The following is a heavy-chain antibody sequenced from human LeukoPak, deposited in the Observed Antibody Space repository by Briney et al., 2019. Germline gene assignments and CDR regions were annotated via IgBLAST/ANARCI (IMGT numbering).Heavy chain of an antibody. CDR1: GGTFSSYA. CDR2: IIPIFGTA. V-gene: IGHV1-69*05. CDR3: ARDLRPYYYGSGSYF. Sequence: ASVKVSCKASGGTFSSYAISWVRQAPGQGLEWMGRIIPIFGTANYAQKFQGRVTITTDESTSTAYMELSSLRSEDTAVYYCARDLRPYYYGSGSYFWGQGTLVTVSP. D-gene: IGHD3-10*01. J-gene: IGHJ4*02.